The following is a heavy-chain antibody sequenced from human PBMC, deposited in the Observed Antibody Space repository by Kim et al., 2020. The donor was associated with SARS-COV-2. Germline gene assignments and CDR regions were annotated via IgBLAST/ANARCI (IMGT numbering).Heavy chain of an antibody. J-gene: IGHJ3*02. Sequence: ASVKVSCKVSGYTFTDYYMNWLRQAPGQGPEWMGRINPNSGGTNYAQKFQGRVTMIRDTSINTAYMELYTLRSDDAAVYYCARGIYGSGVGDTFDIWGQGTMVTVSS. CDR3: ARGIYGSGVGDTFDI. D-gene: IGHD3-10*01. CDR1: GYTFTDYY. CDR2: INPNSGGT. V-gene: IGHV1-2*06.